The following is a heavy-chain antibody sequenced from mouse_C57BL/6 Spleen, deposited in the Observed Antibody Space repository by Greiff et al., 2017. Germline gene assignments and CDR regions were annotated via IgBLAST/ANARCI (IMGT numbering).Heavy chain of an antibody. CDR3: ARDGRSYAMDY. CDR1: GYTFTSYW. Sequence: QVQLQQPGAELVRPGSSVKLSCKASGYTFTSYWMDWVKQRPGQGLEWIGNIYPSDSETHYNQKFKDKATLTVDKSSSTAYMQLSSLTSEDSAVYYGARDGRSYAMDYWGQGTSVTVSS. J-gene: IGHJ4*01. V-gene: IGHV1-61*01. CDR2: IYPSDSET. D-gene: IGHD1-1*01.